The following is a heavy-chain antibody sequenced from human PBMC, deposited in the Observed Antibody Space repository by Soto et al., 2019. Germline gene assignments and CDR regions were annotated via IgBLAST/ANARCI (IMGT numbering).Heavy chain of an antibody. Sequence: GGSLRLSCAASGFTFSSYAMSWVRQAPGKGLEWVSAISGSGGSTYYADSVKGRFTISRDNSKNTLYLQMNSLRAEDTAVYYCATLRYFDWLSSDLDCWGQGTLVTVSS. D-gene: IGHD3-9*01. V-gene: IGHV3-23*01. J-gene: IGHJ4*02. CDR3: ATLRYFDWLSSDLDC. CDR1: GFTFSSYA. CDR2: ISGSGGST.